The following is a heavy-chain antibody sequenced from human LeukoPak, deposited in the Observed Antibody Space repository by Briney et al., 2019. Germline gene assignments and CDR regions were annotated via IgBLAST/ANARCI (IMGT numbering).Heavy chain of an antibody. CDR2: ISSSGTTI. CDR1: GFTFSSYS. V-gene: IGHV3-48*04. Sequence: GGSLRLSCAASGFTFSSYSMSWVRQAPGKGLEWVSFISSSGTTIYYADSVKGRFTISRDNAKSSLYLQMSSLRAEDTAVYYCARDRGYTYEYYCDFWGQGTLVTVSA. D-gene: IGHD5-18*01. CDR3: ARDRGYTYEYYCDF. J-gene: IGHJ4*02.